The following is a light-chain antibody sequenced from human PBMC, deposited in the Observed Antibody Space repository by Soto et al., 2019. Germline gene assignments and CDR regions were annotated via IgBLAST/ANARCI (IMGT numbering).Light chain of an antibody. Sequence: IQMTQSPSSLSASVGDRVTISCRASQGISDNLAWFQQKPGKVPKLLIYSASTLQFGVPSRFSGGGSGTDFTLTISNRQPEDVATYYCQKYDGAPWTFGQGTKVEIK. V-gene: IGKV1-27*01. CDR1: QGISDN. CDR2: SAS. CDR3: QKYDGAPWT. J-gene: IGKJ1*01.